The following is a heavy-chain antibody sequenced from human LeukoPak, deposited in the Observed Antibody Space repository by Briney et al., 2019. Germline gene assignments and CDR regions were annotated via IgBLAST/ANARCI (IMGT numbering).Heavy chain of an antibody. D-gene: IGHD2-2*01. Sequence: GASVKVSCEASGYTFTGYYMHWVRQAPGQGLEWMGWINPNSGGTNYAQKFQGRVTMTRDTSISTAYMELSRLRSDDTAVYYCARMFGCSSTSCYFSAFDIWGQGTMVTVSS. CDR3: ARMFGCSSTSCYFSAFDI. J-gene: IGHJ3*02. CDR1: GYTFTGYY. V-gene: IGHV1-2*02. CDR2: INPNSGGT.